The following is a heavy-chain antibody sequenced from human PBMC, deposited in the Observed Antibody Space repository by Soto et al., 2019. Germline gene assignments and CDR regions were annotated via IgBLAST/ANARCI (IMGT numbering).Heavy chain of an antibody. J-gene: IGHJ4*02. D-gene: IGHD3-3*01. V-gene: IGHV1-18*01. CDR3: ARGRITIFGVVRGVDY. Sequence: QVQLVQSGAEVKKPGASVKVSCKDSGYTFTSYGISWVRQAPGQGLEWMGWISAYNGNTNYAQKFQGRVTMTTDTSTSTAHMELRSLRSDDTAVYYCARGRITIFGVVRGVDYWGQGTLVTASS. CDR1: GYTFTSYG. CDR2: ISAYNGNT.